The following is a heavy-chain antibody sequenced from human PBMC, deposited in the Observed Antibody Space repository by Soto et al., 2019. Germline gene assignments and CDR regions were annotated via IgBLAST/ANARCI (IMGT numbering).Heavy chain of an antibody. CDR1: GFTFSSYA. CDR3: AKRRGAGGHLDY. J-gene: IGHJ4*03. CDR2: VSIGGST. D-gene: IGHD2-15*01. V-gene: IGHV3-23*01. Sequence: XASLGLSCAASGFTFSSYAMGWVRQGPGKGLEWVAVVSIGGSTHYADSVRGRFTISRDNSKNTLSLQMNSLTAEDTAVYFCAKRRGAGGHLDYWGQGTMVTVS.